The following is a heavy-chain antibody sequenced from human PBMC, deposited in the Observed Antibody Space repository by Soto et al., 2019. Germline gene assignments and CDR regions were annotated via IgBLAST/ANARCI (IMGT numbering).Heavy chain of an antibody. CDR1: GGTFSSYA. CDR3: ETVRAGYRSSYYYYYCMDV. Sequence: VQLVQSGAEVKKPGSSVKVYCKASGGTFSSYAISWVLQAPGQGLEWMGGIIPSFGTANYAHKSQGRVTITGDESSRPDYKELSCLRHEDTAGYYCETVRAGYRSSYYYYYCMDVWGQGTKGPDFS. CDR2: IIPSFGTA. D-gene: IGHD1-1*01. V-gene: IGHV1-69*01. J-gene: IGHJ6*02.